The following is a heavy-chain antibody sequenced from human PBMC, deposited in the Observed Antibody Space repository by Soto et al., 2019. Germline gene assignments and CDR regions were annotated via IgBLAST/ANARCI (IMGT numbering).Heavy chain of an antibody. Sequence: QVQLVQSGGEVKKPGASVKVSCKASGYTFTNYGISWVRQAPGHGLEWMGWINVYNGNTKYAQKVQGRVNMTKDTSTSTAYMELSTLRADDTAVYYCARGVGSGSYYNQYNWFDPWGQGTLVTVSS. CDR3: ARGVGSGSYYNQYNWFDP. V-gene: IGHV1-18*01. CDR1: GYTFTNYG. J-gene: IGHJ5*02. CDR2: INVYNGNT. D-gene: IGHD3-10*01.